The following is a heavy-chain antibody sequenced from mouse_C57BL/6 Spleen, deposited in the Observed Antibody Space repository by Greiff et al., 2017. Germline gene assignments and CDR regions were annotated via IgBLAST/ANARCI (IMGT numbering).Heavy chain of an antibody. J-gene: IGHJ4*01. D-gene: IGHD2-4*01. CDR3: ARGTDYDDAMDY. CDR1: GYTFTTYP. Sequence: QVHVKQSGAELVKPGASVKMSCKASGYTFTTYPIEWMKQNHGKSLEWIGNFHPYNDDTKYNEKFKGKATLTVEKSSSTVYLELSRLTSDDSAVYYCARGTDYDDAMDYWGQGTSVTVSS. V-gene: IGHV1-47*01. CDR2: FHPYNDDT.